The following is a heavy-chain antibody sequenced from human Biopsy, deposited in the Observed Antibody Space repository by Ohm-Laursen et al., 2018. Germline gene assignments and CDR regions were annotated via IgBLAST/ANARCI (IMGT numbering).Heavy chain of an antibody. CDR3: ARDSGGMATILDAFNL. D-gene: IGHD5-24*01. CDR1: GGSIISYY. J-gene: IGHJ3*01. V-gene: IGHV4-59*01. Sequence: SETLSLTCTVSGGSIISYYWTWIRQTPGKGLEWIGHVYNGGITNYNPSLKSRVTISVDTSKNQFSLRLSSVTAADTAVYYCARDSGGMATILDAFNLWGQGTMVTVSP. CDR2: VYNGGIT.